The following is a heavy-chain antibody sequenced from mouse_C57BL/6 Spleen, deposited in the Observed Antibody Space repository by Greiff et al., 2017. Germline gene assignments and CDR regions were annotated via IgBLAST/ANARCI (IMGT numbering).Heavy chain of an antibody. J-gene: IGHJ3*01. V-gene: IGHV1-64*01. Sequence: QVQLQQPGAELVKPGASVKLSCKASGYTFTSYWMHWVKQRPGQGLEWIGMIHPNSGSTNYNEKFKSKATLTVDKSSSTAYMQLSSLTSEDSAVYYCARGGDDYDVKFAYWGQGTLVTVSA. CDR1: GYTFTSYW. D-gene: IGHD2-4*01. CDR3: ARGGDDYDVKFAY. CDR2: IHPNSGST.